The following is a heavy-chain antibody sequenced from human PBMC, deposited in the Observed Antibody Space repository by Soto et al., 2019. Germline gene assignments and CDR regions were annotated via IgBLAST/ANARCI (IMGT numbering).Heavy chain of an antibody. CDR1: GGSFSGYY. CDR3: ARAAGDIVVVVAATLGDNDYYYYYGMDV. Sequence: SGTLSLTCAVYGGSFSGYYWSWIRQPPGKGLEWIGEINHSGSTNYNPSLKSRVTISVDTSKNQFSLKLSSVTAADTAVYYCARAAGDIVVVVAATLGDNDYYYYYGMDVWGQGNTVTVSS. CDR2: INHSGST. D-gene: IGHD2-15*01. V-gene: IGHV4-34*01. J-gene: IGHJ6*02.